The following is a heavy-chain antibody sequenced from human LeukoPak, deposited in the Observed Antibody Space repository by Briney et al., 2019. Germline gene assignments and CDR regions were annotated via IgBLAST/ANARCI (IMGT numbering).Heavy chain of an antibody. D-gene: IGHD1/OR15-1a*01. CDR3: ARSNCNSCYLGVWYYFDY. CDR1: GLTVSGNY. V-gene: IGHV3-66*01. Sequence: GGSLRLSCEASGLTVSGNYMSWVRQAPGKGLEWVSVIYSGGSTYYAESVKGRFTISRDNSKNTLFLQMNSLRAEDTAVYYCARSNCNSCYLGVWYYFDYWGQGTLVTVSS. J-gene: IGHJ4*02. CDR2: IYSGGST.